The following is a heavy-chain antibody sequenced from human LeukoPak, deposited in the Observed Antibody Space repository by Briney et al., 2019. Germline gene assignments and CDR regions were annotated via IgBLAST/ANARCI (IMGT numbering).Heavy chain of an antibody. V-gene: IGHV4-59*01. CDR3: ARAWATDYFDY. CDR1: GGSISSYY. J-gene: IGHJ4*02. CDR2: MYYSGTI. Sequence: SETLSLTCTVSGGSISSYYWSWIRQPPGKGLEWIGYMYYSGTIKYNPSLKSRVTISVDTSKNQFSLKLSSVTAADTAMYYCARAWATDYFDYWGQGTPVTVSS.